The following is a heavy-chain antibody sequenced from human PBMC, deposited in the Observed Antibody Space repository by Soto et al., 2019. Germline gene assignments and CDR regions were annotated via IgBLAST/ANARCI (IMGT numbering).Heavy chain of an antibody. CDR1: GGSFSGYY. D-gene: IGHD3-22*01. J-gene: IGHJ5*02. CDR2: INHSGST. Sequence: PSETLSLTCAVYGGSFSGYYWSWIRQPPGKGLEWIGEINHSGSTNYNPSLKSRVTISVDTSKNQFSLKLSSVTAADTAVYYCARGRDGSGYYFGLAWSRPNWFDPWGQGTLVTVYS. CDR3: ARGRDGSGYYFGLAWSRPNWFDP. V-gene: IGHV4-34*01.